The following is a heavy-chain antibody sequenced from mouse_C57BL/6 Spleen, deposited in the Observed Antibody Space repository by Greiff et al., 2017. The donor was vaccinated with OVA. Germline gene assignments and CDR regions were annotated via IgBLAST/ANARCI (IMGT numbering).Heavy chain of an antibody. CDR3: ARARDGYDY. D-gene: IGHD2-3*01. CDR1: GYTFTSYW. V-gene: IGHV1-69*01. J-gene: IGHJ2*01. CDR2: IDPSDSYT. Sequence: QVQLQQPGAELVMPGASVKLSCKASGYTFTSYWMHWVKQRPGQGLEWIGEIDPSDSYTNYNKKFKGKSTLTVDKSSSTAYMQLSSLTSEDSAVYYCARARDGYDYWGQGTTLTVSS.